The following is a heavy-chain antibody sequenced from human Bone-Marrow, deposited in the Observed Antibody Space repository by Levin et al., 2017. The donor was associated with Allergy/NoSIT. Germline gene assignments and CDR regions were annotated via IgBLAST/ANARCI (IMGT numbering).Heavy chain of an antibody. CDR2: ISGYNGHT. Sequence: ASVKVSCKTSGYTFTSYGITWVRQAPGQGLEWMGWISGYNGHTNYAQKFQGRVTMTPDTSTTTAYMELRSLRSDHTAVYYCARERSCSGDTCCSRLRGDYWGRGTLVTVSS. CDR3: ARERSCSGDTCCSRLRGDY. V-gene: IGHV1-18*01. D-gene: IGHD2-15*01. CDR1: GYTFTSYG. J-gene: IGHJ4*02.